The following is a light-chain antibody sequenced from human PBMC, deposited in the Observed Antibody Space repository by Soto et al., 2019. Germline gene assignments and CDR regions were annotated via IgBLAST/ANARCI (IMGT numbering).Light chain of an antibody. J-gene: IGKJ5*01. CDR3: QQRSNWPTT. V-gene: IGKV3-11*01. CDR1: QSVGTN. Sequence: ERVMTQSPVTLSVSPGESVTLSFRASQSVGTNLAWYQQKPGQAPSLLIYGVSTRATGIPTRFSGSGSGTDFTLTIGNLEPEDFAVYYCQQRSNWPTTFGQGTRLEIK. CDR2: GVS.